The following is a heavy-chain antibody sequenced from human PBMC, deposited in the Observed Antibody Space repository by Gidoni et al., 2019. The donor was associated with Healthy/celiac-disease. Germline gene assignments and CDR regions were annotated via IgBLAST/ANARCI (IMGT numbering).Heavy chain of an antibody. D-gene: IGHD3-10*01. CDR2: IIPICGTA. J-gene: IGHJ6*02. CDR3: ARDRGDYGSGRYGMDV. CDR1: VGTFSSYA. V-gene: IGHV1-69*01. Sequence: QVQLVQSGAEVQKPGSSVKVSCKASVGTFSSYAIIWVRQAPGQGLEWMGGIIPICGTANDAQKCQGRGKITADEATSTAYMELSSLRSEDTAVYYCARDRGDYGSGRYGMDVWGQGTTVTVSS.